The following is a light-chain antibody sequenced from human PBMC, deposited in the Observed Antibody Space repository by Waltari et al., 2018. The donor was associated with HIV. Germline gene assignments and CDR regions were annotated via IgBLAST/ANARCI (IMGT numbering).Light chain of an antibody. CDR1: GRDVGGYNY. CDR3: SSFAGASTYV. Sequence: QSALTQPRSVSGSPGQSITISCTGTGRDVGGYNYVSWHHQRPGGIPNLIIHSVNERPSGVPARFSRSKSGHTASLTVSGLQPEDEAYYYCSSFAGASTYVFGTGTAVTVL. V-gene: IGLV2-11*01. J-gene: IGLJ1*01. CDR2: SVN.